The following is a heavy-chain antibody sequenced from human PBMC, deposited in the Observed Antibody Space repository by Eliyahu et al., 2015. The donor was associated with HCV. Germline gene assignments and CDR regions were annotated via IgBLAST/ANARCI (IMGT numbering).Heavy chain of an antibody. Sequence: QVQLVESGGGVVQPGMSLRLSCAASXFXFSSYGMHWVRQAPGKGLEWVAVISYDGSNKYYADSVKGRFTISRDNSENTLYLQMNSLRAEDTAVYHCAKRTPEGFRSGWGGADYWGQGTLVTVSS. J-gene: IGHJ4*02. CDR2: ISYDGSNK. CDR3: AKRTPEGFRSGWGGADY. D-gene: IGHD6-19*01. V-gene: IGHV3-30*18. CDR1: XFXFSSYG.